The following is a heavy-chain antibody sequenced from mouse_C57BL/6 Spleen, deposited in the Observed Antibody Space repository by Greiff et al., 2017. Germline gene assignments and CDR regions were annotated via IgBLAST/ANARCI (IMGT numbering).Heavy chain of an antibody. CDR3: TGCDGSSSWFAY. D-gene: IGHD1-1*01. CDR2: IYPGNSDT. J-gene: IGHJ3*01. Sequence: VQLQQSGTVLARPGASVKMSCKTSGYTFTSYWMHWVKQRPGQGLEWIGAIYPGNSDTSYNQKFKGKAKLTAVTSASTAYMELSSLTNEDSAVYYCTGCDGSSSWFAYWGQGTLVTVSA. CDR1: GYTFTSYW. V-gene: IGHV1-5*01.